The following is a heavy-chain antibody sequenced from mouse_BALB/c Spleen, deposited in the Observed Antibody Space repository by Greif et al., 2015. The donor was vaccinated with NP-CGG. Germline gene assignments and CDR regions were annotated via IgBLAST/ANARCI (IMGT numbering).Heavy chain of an antibody. J-gene: IGHJ3*01. Sequence: DVQLVESGGDLVKPGGSLKLSCAASGFTFSSYGMSWVRQTPDKRLEWVATISSGGSYTYYPDSVKGRFTISRDNAKNTLYLQMSSLKSEDTAMYYCARPDYGSGFAYWGQGTLVTVSA. V-gene: IGHV5-6*01. CDR3: ARPDYGSGFAY. D-gene: IGHD1-1*01. CDR1: GFTFSSYG. CDR2: ISSGGSYT.